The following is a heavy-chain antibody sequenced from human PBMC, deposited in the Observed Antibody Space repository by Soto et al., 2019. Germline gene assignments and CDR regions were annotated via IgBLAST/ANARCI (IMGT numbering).Heavy chain of an antibody. Sequence: PRGSLLLACASSVFTFSNYGMHWVGQAPGKGLEWVAAISDDGVSKYYADSVQGRFTISRDNSESAVFLQMNSLRPDDTALYFCARAYYFGSGTSYTLYYWGQGTQVTVSS. D-gene: IGHD3-10*01. CDR2: ISDDGVSK. V-gene: IGHV3-30*03. CDR3: ARAYYFGSGTSYTLYY. CDR1: VFTFSNYG. J-gene: IGHJ4*02.